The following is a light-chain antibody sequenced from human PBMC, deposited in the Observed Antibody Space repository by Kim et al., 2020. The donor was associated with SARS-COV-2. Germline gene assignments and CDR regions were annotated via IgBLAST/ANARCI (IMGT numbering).Light chain of an antibody. Sequence: STGTSTNNGNKYVSSYQQLPGTAPKLLIYENNKRPSGIPDRFSGSKSGTAATLGITGLQTGDEAGYYCGTWDSSLSVVVFGGGTQLTVL. CDR1: STNNGNKY. J-gene: IGLJ2*01. CDR2: ENN. V-gene: IGLV1-51*01. CDR3: GTWDSSLSVVV.